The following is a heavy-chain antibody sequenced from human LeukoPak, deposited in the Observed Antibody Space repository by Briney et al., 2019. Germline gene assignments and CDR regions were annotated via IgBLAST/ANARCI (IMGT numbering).Heavy chain of an antibody. CDR1: GYTFTSYY. CDR3: ARAHGIRAAAGTTQYYYYYYMDV. Sequence: ASVKVSCKASGYTFTSYYMHWVRQAPGQGLEWMGIINPSGGSTSYAQKFQGRVTMTRDTSTSTVYMELSSLRSEDTAVYYCARAHGIRAAAGTTQYYYYYYMDVWGKGTTVTISS. V-gene: IGHV1-46*01. CDR2: INPSGGST. D-gene: IGHD6-13*01. J-gene: IGHJ6*03.